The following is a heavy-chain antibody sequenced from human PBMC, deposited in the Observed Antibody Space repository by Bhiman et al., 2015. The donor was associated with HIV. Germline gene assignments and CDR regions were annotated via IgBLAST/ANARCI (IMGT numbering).Heavy chain of an antibody. D-gene: IGHD6-13*01. V-gene: IGHV3-7*05. J-gene: IGHJ4*02. CDR2: INEDGSEK. Sequence: EVQLVESGGGLVQPGGSLRLSCAVSGFTFNYYWMTWVRQAPGRGLEWVANINEDGSEKYYLDSVKGRFTVSRDNTKKLLYLQMNSLRDEDTAVYYCAPKVTATGTVDYRGQGTLVTVSS. CDR3: APKVTATGTVDY. CDR1: GFTFNYYW.